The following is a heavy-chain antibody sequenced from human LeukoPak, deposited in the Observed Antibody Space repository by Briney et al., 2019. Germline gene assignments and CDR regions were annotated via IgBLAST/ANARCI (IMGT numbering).Heavy chain of an antibody. J-gene: IGHJ6*02. CDR1: GFTFSSYS. CDR2: ISSSSSYI. D-gene: IGHD2-2*01. V-gene: IGHV3-21*01. CDR3: ARDIVVVPASDV. Sequence: PGGSLRLSCAASGFTFSSYSMNWVRQAPGKGLEWVSSISSSSSYIYYADSVKGRFTISRDNAKNSLYLQMNSLRAEDTAVYYCARDIVVVPASDVWGQGPTVTVSS.